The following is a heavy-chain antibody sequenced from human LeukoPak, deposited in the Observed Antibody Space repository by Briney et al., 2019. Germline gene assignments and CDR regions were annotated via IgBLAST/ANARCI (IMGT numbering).Heavy chain of an antibody. CDR3: ARGGGLDV. V-gene: IGHV3-7*03. D-gene: IGHD3-16*01. Sequence: GGSLRLSCVASGLTFSSYAMSWARQAPGKGLEWVASINHNGNVNYYVDSVKGRFTISRDNAKNSLYLQMSNLRAEDTAVYFCARGGGLDVWGQGATVTVSS. CDR2: INHNGNVN. CDR1: GLTFSSYA. J-gene: IGHJ6*02.